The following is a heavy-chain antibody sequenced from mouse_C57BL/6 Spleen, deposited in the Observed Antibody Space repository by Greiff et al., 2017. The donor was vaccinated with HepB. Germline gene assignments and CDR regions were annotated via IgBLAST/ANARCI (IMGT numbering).Heavy chain of an antibody. D-gene: IGHD1-1*01. J-gene: IGHJ4*01. CDR2: INPSNGGT. Sequence: QVQLQQPGTELVKPGASVKLSCKASGYTFTSYWMHWVKQRPGQGLEWIGNINPSNGGTNYNEKFKSKATLTVDKSSSTAYMQLSSLTSEDSVVYYCARSGGYYGDYYAMDYWGQGTSVTVSS. CDR3: ARSGGYYGDYYAMDY. CDR1: GYTFTSYW. V-gene: IGHV1-53*01.